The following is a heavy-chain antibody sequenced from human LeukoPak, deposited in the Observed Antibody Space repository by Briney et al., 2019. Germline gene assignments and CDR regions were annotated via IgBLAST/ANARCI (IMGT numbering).Heavy chain of an antibody. J-gene: IGHJ4*02. D-gene: IGHD6-19*01. CDR1: GGTFSSYA. CDR3: ASERAVAGYYFDY. V-gene: IGHV1-69*04. CDR2: IIPILSIA. Sequence: SVKVSCKASGGTFSSYAISWVRQAPGQGLEWMGRIIPILSIANYAQKFQGRVTITADKSTSTAYMELSSLRSEDTAVYYCASERAVAGYYFDYWGQGTLVTVSS.